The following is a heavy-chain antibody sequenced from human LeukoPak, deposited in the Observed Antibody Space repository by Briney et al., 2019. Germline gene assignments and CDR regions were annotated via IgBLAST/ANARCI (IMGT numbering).Heavy chain of an antibody. Sequence: PSETLSLTCAVYGGSFSGYYWSWIRQPPGKGLEGIGEINHSGSTNYNPSLKSRVTISVDTSKNQFSLKLSSVTAADTAVYYCARASVAGTYNDAFDIWGQGTMVTVSS. V-gene: IGHV4-34*01. D-gene: IGHD6-19*01. CDR3: ARASVAGTYNDAFDI. J-gene: IGHJ3*02. CDR2: INHSGST. CDR1: GGSFSGYY.